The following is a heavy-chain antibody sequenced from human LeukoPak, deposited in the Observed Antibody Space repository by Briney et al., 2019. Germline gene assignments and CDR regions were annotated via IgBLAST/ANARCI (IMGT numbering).Heavy chain of an antibody. Sequence: SETLSLTCTVSGASISGYYWNWIRQPPGKGLEWIGYMSYSGSTNYNPSLRSRVTISLDTSKNHFSLKLSSVTAADTAVYYCARDPVIVGREAFDIWGQGTMVIVSS. D-gene: IGHD3-22*01. J-gene: IGHJ3*02. CDR2: MSYSGST. CDR3: ARDPVIVGREAFDI. V-gene: IGHV4-59*01. CDR1: GASISGYY.